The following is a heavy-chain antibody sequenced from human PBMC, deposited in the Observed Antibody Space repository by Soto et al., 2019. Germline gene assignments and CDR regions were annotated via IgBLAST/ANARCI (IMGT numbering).Heavy chain of an antibody. CDR3: ARCSRNSCYSYGVDV. CDR2: ISDSGATK. D-gene: IGHD2-15*01. CDR1: GFTFSNCG. Sequence: EVQLVEPGGGLVQPGGSLRLSCAASGFTFSNCGMNWVRQTPGKGLEWVSYISDSGATKHYADSVKGRFTISRDNGKDSLYLQMNSLRDEDTAVYFCARCSRNSCYSYGVDVWGQGATVTVSS. J-gene: IGHJ6*02. V-gene: IGHV3-48*02.